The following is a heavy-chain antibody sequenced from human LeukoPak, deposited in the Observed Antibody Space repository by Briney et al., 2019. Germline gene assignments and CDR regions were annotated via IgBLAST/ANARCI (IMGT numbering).Heavy chain of an antibody. CDR1: GFTLSSCW. CDR3: ARAPSEIGGYYPEYFRH. J-gene: IGHJ1*01. D-gene: IGHD3-22*01. V-gene: IGHV3-74*01. Sequence: GGSLRLSCAASGFTLSSCWMHWVRQAPGKGLVWVSRIKSDGRTNYADSVKGRFTISRDNAKNTVSLQMNSLRAEDTGVYYCARAPSEIGGYYPEYFRHWGQGTLVIVSS. CDR2: IKSDGRT.